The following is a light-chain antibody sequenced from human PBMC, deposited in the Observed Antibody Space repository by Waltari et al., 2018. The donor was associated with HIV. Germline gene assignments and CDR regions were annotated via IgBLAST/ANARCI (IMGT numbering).Light chain of an antibody. V-gene: IGLV2-11*01. CDR3: CSYAGTYTWV. Sequence: QSALTQPRSVSGSPGQSVTISCTGTSSDVGGYNYVSWYQQHPGKAPKLMIYDVSNRPPGVPDRVSGSKSGNTASLTISGLQAEDEADYYCCSYAGTYTWVFGGGTKLTVL. CDR2: DVS. J-gene: IGLJ3*02. CDR1: SSDVGGYNY.